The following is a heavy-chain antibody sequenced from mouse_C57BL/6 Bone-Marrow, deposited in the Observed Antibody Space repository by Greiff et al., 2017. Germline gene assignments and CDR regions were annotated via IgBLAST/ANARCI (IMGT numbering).Heavy chain of an antibody. CDR2: IYPGSGST. V-gene: IGHV1-55*01. CDR1: GYTFTSYW. J-gene: IGHJ1*03. Sequence: VQLQQSGAELVKPGASVKMSCKASGYTFTSYWITWVKQRPGQGLEWIGDIYPGSGSTNYNEKFKSKATLTVDTSSSTAYMQLSSLTSEDSAVYYCARITTVVAPYFDVWGTGTTVTVSS. CDR3: ARITTVVAPYFDV. D-gene: IGHD1-1*01.